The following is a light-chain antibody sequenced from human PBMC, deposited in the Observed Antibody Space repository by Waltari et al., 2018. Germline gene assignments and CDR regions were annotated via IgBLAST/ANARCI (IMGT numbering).Light chain of an antibody. J-gene: IGKJ1*01. CDR2: GAS. V-gene: IGKV3-20*01. Sequence: EIVLTQSPGTLSLSQGERATLSCRASQSVSRTLAWYQQKPGQAPKRLIYGASIRATGIPDRFTGSGSGTDFSLTISSLEPEDFAIYFCQHYVRLPATFGQGTKVEIK. CDR1: QSVSRT. CDR3: QHYVRLPAT.